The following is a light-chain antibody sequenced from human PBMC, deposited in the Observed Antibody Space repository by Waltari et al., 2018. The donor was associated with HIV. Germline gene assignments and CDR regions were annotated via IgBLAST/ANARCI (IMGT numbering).Light chain of an antibody. CDR2: GAS. Sequence: EIVMTQYPATLSVSQGERETIYCRASQSVSSNLAWYQQKPGQAPRLLIYGASTRATGIPARFSGSGSGTEFTLTISSLQSEDFAVYYCQQYNNWPPQWTFGQGTKVEIK. V-gene: IGKV3-15*01. J-gene: IGKJ1*01. CDR3: QQYNNWPPQWT. CDR1: QSVSSN.